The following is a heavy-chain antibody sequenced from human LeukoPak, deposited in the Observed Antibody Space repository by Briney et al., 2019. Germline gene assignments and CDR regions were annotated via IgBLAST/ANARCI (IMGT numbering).Heavy chain of an antibody. CDR3: ARVHYDLWSGYYGPAPFDY. J-gene: IGHJ4*02. V-gene: IGHV1-69*04. D-gene: IGHD3-3*01. Sequence: ASVKVSCKASGGTFSSYAISWVRQAPGQGLEWMGRIIPILGIANYAQKFQGRVTITADKSTSTAYMELSSLRSEDTAVYYCARVHYDLWSGYYGPAPFDYWGQGTLVTVSS. CDR2: IIPILGIA. CDR1: GGTFSSYA.